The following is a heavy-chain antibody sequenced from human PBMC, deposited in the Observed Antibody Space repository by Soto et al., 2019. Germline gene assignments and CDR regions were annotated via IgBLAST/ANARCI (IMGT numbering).Heavy chain of an antibody. V-gene: IGHV4-39*01. Sequence: PSETLALTCTVSGGSISSSSYYWGWIRQPPGKGLEWIGSIYYSGSTYYNPSLKSRVTISVDTSKNQFSLKLSSVTAADTAVYYCERGWQWLSLIAYWGQGTLVPVSS. CDR3: ERGWQWLSLIAY. CDR1: GGSISSSSYY. CDR2: IYYSGST. J-gene: IGHJ4*02. D-gene: IGHD6-19*01.